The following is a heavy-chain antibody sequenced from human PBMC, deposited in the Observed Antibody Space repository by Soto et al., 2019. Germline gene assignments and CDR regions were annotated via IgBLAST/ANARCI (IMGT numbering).Heavy chain of an antibody. CDR3: HRYAY. CDR2: IYSGGTT. D-gene: IGHD5-12*01. J-gene: IGHJ4*02. Sequence: EVQVVESGGGLIQPGGSLRLSCVVSGFTVSSTNYMSWVRQAPGKGLEWVSVIYSGGTTFYADSVKGRFTISRDNSQNPLYLQMNSLRADDPALYYCHRYAYWGQGTLVTVSS. CDR1: GFTVSSTNY. V-gene: IGHV3-53*01.